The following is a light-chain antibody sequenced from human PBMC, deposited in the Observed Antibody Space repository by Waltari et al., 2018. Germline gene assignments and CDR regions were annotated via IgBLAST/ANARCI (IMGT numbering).Light chain of an antibody. J-gene: IGKJ4*01. Sequence: DIQMTHSPSSLSASVGYRVTITCRASKSISSYLNWYQQKPGKAPKLLIYAASSLQSGVPSRFSGSGSGTDFTLTISSLQPEDFATYYCQQSYSTPTFGGGTKVEIK. CDR2: AAS. CDR3: QQSYSTPT. CDR1: KSISSY. V-gene: IGKV1-39*01.